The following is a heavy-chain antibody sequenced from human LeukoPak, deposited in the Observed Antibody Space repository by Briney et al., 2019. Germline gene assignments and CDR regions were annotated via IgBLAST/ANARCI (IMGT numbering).Heavy chain of an antibody. Sequence: SETLSLTCAVSGGSISSSNWWSWVRQPPGKGLEWIGEIYHSGSTNYNPSLKSRVTISVDKSKNQFSLKLSSVTAADTAVYYCARDKFPLVGATGDDAFDIWGQGTMVAVSS. CDR1: GGSISSSNW. D-gene: IGHD1-26*01. CDR3: ARDKFPLVGATGDDAFDI. J-gene: IGHJ3*02. V-gene: IGHV4-4*02. CDR2: IYHSGST.